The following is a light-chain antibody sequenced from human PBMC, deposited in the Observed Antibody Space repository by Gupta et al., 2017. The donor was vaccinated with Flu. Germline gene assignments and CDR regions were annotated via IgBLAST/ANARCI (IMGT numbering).Light chain of an antibody. V-gene: IGLV2-23*01. J-gene: IGLJ1*01. CDR1: SSDVGRFNF. CDR2: EAR. Sequence: SALTQPASASGSPGQSITISCTVTSSDVGRFNFVSWYQQHPGKAPKLIIYEARKRPSGVSNRFSGAKSGNTASLTISGLQAEDEADYFCCSYAGSDLYVFGTGTAVTIL. CDR3: CSYAGSDLYV.